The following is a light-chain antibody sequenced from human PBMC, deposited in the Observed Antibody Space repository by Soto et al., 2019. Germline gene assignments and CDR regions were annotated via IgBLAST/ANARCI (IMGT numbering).Light chain of an antibody. V-gene: IGLV2-8*01. Sequence: QSALTQPPSASGSPGQSVTISCTGTSSDVGAYNYVSWYQQYPGKAPKLMIYEVSKRPSGVPDRFSGSKSGTSASLAITGLQAEDEADYYCQSYDSSLSVVFGGGTKLTVL. CDR2: EVS. CDR3: QSYDSSLSVV. J-gene: IGLJ2*01. CDR1: SSDVGAYNY.